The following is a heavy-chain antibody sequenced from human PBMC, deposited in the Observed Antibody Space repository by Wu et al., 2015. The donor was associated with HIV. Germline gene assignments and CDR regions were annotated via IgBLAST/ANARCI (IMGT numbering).Heavy chain of an antibody. D-gene: IGHD3-10*01. CDR2: ISGYNSNI. Sequence: QVQLVQSQSEVKKPGASVKVSCEASGYTFTNYGVAWVRQAPGQGLEWMGWISGYNSNIHYVEKFQGRVTMTIETSTSTSYMEMRGLRSDDTAVYYCARVSSGSHWSRGRWFGPWGQGTLVTVSS. CDR3: ARVSSGSHWSRGRWFGP. V-gene: IGHV1-18*01. J-gene: IGHJ5*02. CDR1: GYTFTNYG.